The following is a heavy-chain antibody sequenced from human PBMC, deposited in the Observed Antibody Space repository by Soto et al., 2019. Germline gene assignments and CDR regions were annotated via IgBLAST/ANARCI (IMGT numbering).Heavy chain of an antibody. J-gene: IGHJ4*02. CDR1: GFTFSDYA. Sequence: VQLVESGGGVVQPGRSLRLSCAASGFTFSDYAMHWVRQAPGKGLEWVAVVSHDGRNTHYADSVEGRFTISRDSSKNTLSLEMTSLRAEDTAVYYCAKGGRQWLVTSDFNYWGQGALVTVSS. CDR2: VSHDGRNT. V-gene: IGHV3-30*18. CDR3: AKGGRQWLVTSDFNY. D-gene: IGHD6-19*01.